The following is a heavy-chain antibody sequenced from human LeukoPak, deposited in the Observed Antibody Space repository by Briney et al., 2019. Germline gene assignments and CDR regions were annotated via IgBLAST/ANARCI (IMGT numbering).Heavy chain of an antibody. Sequence: PSETLSLTCTVSGGSISSSSYYWGWIRQPPGKGLEWLGSIYYSGSTYYNPSLKSRVTTSVDTSKNQFSLNLTSVTAADTAVYYCARWGSGSRYFDYWGQGTLVTVSS. D-gene: IGHD3-10*01. V-gene: IGHV4-39*07. CDR1: GGSISSSSYY. J-gene: IGHJ4*02. CDR3: ARWGSGSRYFDY. CDR2: IYYSGST.